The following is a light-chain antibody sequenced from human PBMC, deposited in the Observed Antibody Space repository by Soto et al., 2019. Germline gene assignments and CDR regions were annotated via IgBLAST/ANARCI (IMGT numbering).Light chain of an antibody. CDR3: MQGTHWPIT. CDR2: LGS. Sequence: DIVMTQSPLSLPVTPGEPASISCRSSQSLLHSNGYNYLDWYLQKPGQSPQXLIYLGSNRDSGVPARFSGSGSGTDFALKISRVEAEDVGVYYCMQGTHWPITFGQGTRLEIK. CDR1: QSLLHSNGYNY. J-gene: IGKJ5*01. V-gene: IGKV2-28*01.